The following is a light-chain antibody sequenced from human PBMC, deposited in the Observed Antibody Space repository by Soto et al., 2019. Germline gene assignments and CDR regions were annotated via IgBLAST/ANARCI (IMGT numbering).Light chain of an antibody. CDR1: QSVSSN. Sequence: EIVMTQSPATLSVSPGERATPSCRASQSVSSNLAWYQQKPGQAPRLLIYGASTRATGIPARFSGSGSGTEFTLTISSLQSEDFAVYYCQAGTFGQGTKVEIK. V-gene: IGKV3-15*01. CDR3: QAGT. J-gene: IGKJ1*01. CDR2: GAS.